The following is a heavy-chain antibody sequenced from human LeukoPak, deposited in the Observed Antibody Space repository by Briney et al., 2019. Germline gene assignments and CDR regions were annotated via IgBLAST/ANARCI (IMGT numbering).Heavy chain of an antibody. D-gene: IGHD3-22*01. Sequence: SVKVSCKASGGTFSIYAMSWVRQAPGQGLEWMGRIIPILGQTNYAQKFQGRVTIAADESTSTAYMELSSLRSEDTAVYYCAARTYHYDSSGSAFDIWGQGTMVTVSS. J-gene: IGHJ3*02. CDR3: AARTYHYDSSGSAFDI. CDR2: IIPILGQT. V-gene: IGHV1-69*11. CDR1: GGTFSIYA.